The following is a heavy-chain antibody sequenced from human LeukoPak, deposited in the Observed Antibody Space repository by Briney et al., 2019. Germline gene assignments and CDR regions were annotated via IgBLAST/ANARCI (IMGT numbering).Heavy chain of an antibody. D-gene: IGHD6-19*01. J-gene: IGHJ6*02. V-gene: IGHV4-4*02. Sequence: SETLSLTCAVSGGSISSSNWWSCVRQPPRKGLEWIGEIYHSGSTNYNPSLKSRVTISVDKSKNQFSLKLSSVTAADTAVYYCARDQEAIAVAPYGMDVWGQGTTVTVSS. CDR3: ARDQEAIAVAPYGMDV. CDR1: GGSISSSNW. CDR2: IYHSGST.